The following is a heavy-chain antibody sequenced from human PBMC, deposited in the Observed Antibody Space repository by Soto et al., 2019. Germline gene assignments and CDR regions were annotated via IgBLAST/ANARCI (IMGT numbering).Heavy chain of an antibody. CDR2: ISYDGSNK. V-gene: IGHV3-30-3*01. D-gene: IGHD5-18*01. CDR1: GFTFSSYA. Sequence: GGSLRLSCAASGFTFSSYAMHWVRQAPGKGLEWVAVISYDGSNKYYADSVKGRFTISRDNSKNTLYLQMNSLRAEDTAVYYCARTLTPKRWIQLWLRPHHDAFDIWGQGTMVTVSS. CDR3: ARTLTPKRWIQLWLRPHHDAFDI. J-gene: IGHJ3*02.